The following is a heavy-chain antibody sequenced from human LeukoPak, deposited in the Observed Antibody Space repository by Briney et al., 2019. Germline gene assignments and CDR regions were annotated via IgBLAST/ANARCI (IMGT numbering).Heavy chain of an antibody. D-gene: IGHD3-3*01. CDR1: GYSISSGYY. V-gene: IGHV4-38-2*02. Sequence: SETLSLTCTVSGYSISSGYYWGWIRQPPGKGLEWIGSIYHSGCTYYNPSLKSRVTISVDTSKDQFSLKLSSVTAADTAVYYCARKYYDFWSGFNWFDPWGQGTLVTVSS. CDR2: IYHSGCT. J-gene: IGHJ5*02. CDR3: ARKYYDFWSGFNWFDP.